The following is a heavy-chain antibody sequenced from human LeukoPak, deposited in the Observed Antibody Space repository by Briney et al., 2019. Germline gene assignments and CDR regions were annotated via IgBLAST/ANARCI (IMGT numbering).Heavy chain of an antibody. D-gene: IGHD6-13*01. J-gene: IGHJ5*02. CDR1: GYTFTSYG. CDR3: ARDSSSWSYNWFDP. Sequence: ASVKVSCKASGYTFTSYGISWVRQAPGQGLEWMGWISAYNGNTNYAQKLQGRVTMTTDTSTSTVYMELRSLRSDDTAVYYCARDSSSWSYNWFDPWGQGTLVTVSS. CDR2: ISAYNGNT. V-gene: IGHV1-18*01.